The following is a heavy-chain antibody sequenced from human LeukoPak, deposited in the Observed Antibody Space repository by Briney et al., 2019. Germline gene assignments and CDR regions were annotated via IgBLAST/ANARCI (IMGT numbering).Heavy chain of an antibody. D-gene: IGHD6-13*01. CDR2: INHSGST. CDR1: GGSFSGYY. V-gene: IGHV4-34*01. J-gene: IGHJ4*02. CDR3: ARHLIAAAGTYYFDY. Sequence: SETLSLTCAVYGGSFSGYYWSWIRQPPGKGLEWIGEINHSGSTNYNPSLKSRVTISVDTSKNQFSLKLSSVTAADTAVYYCARHLIAAAGTYYFDYWGQGTLVTVSS.